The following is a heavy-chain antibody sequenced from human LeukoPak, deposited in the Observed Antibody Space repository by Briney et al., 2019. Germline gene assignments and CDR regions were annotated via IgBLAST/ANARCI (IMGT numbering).Heavy chain of an antibody. CDR1: GSSISSYY. J-gene: IGHJ3*02. Sequence: SETLSLTCTVSGSSISSYYWSWIRQPPGKGLEWIGYIHTSGSTNYNPSLKSRVTISVDTSKNQFSLKLSSVTAADTAVYYCASSIAVARAFDIWGQGTVVTVSS. CDR3: ASSIAVARAFDI. V-gene: IGHV4-4*09. D-gene: IGHD6-19*01. CDR2: IHTSGST.